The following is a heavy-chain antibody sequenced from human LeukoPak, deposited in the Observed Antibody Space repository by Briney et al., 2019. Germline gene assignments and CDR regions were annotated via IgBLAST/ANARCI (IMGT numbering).Heavy chain of an antibody. CDR3: ARVDSAVTTRYNWFDP. Sequence: SETLSLTCTVSGGSFSSYYWSWIRQPPGKGLEWIGYIYYSGSTNYNPSLKSRVTISVDTSKNQFSLKLSSVTAADTAVYYCARVDSAVTTRYNWFDPWGQGTLVTVSS. CDR2: IYYSGST. V-gene: IGHV4-59*01. J-gene: IGHJ5*02. D-gene: IGHD4-17*01. CDR1: GGSFSSYY.